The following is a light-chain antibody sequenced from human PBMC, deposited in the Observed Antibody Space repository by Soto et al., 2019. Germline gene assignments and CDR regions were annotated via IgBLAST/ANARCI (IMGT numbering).Light chain of an antibody. V-gene: IGKV1-5*03. CDR1: QSINNW. Sequence: DIQMTQSPSTLSASVGDRVTITCRASQSINNWLAWYQQKPGKAPKLLIYEASSLESGVPSRFSGSGSGTEFTLTISSLQPDDFATYYCQHLNSYPITFGQGTRLEIK. J-gene: IGKJ5*01. CDR2: EAS. CDR3: QHLNSYPIT.